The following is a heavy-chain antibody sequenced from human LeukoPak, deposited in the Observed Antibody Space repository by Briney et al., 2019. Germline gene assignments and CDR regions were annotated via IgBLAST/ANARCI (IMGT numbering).Heavy chain of an antibody. Sequence: PSETLSLTCTVSGGPISSSNYYWGWIRQPPGKGLEWIGSIFYSGSTYYNPSLKSRVTISVDTSKKQFSLKLNSVTAADTAVYYCARDLRVVVTAIFDFWGQGTLVTVSS. CDR3: ARDLRVVVTAIFDF. CDR2: IFYSGST. CDR1: GGPISSSNYY. J-gene: IGHJ4*02. V-gene: IGHV4-39*07. D-gene: IGHD2-21*02.